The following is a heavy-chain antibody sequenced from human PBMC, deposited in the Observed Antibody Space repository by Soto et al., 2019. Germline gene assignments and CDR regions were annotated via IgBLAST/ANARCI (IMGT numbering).Heavy chain of an antibody. CDR2: INHSGST. D-gene: IGHD6-13*01. J-gene: IGHJ6*02. CDR1: GGSFSGYY. V-gene: IGHV4-34*01. CDR3: ARNGRTGIAAAGFFSYYYGMDV. Sequence: PSETLSLTCAVYGGSFSGYYWSWIRQPPGKGLEWIGEINHSGSTNYNPSLKSRVTISVDTSKNQFSLKPSSVTAADTAVYYCARNGRTGIAAAGFFSYYYGMDVWGQGTTVTVSS.